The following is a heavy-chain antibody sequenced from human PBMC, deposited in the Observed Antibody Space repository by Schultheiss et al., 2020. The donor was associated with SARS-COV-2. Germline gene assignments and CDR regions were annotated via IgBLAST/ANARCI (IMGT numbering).Heavy chain of an antibody. CDR2: IYYSGST. D-gene: IGHD6-19*01. CDR1: GGSISSYY. Sequence: SETLSLTCTVSGGSISSYYWSWIRQPPGKGLDWIGYIYYSGSTNYNPSLKSRVTISVDTSKNQFSLKLSSVTAADTAVYYCARHVYSSAAGDYMDVWGNGTTVTVS. CDR3: ARHVYSSAAGDYMDV. J-gene: IGHJ6*03. V-gene: IGHV4-59*08.